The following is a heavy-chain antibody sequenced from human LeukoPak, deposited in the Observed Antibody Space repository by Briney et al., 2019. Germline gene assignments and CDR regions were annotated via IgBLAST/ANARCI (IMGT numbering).Heavy chain of an antibody. CDR2: IYSGGGT. D-gene: IGHD3-22*01. V-gene: IGHV3-53*04. CDR3: AKYYDSSGYYHY. J-gene: IGHJ4*02. Sequence: GGSLRLSCAASGLTVSSNYMSCVRQAPGKGLEWVSVIYSGGGTFYSDSVKGRFTISRHNSKNTLYLQMNSLRAEDTAVYYCAKYYDSSGYYHYWGQGTLVTVSS. CDR1: GLTVSSNY.